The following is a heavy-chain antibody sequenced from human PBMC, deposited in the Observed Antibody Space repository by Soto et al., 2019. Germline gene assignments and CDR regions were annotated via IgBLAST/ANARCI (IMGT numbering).Heavy chain of an antibody. CDR3: ARHVYVAAPSLVYYYYYMDV. D-gene: IGHD2-15*01. J-gene: IGHJ6*03. CDR1: GGSISSSSYY. V-gene: IGHV4-39*01. Sequence: SETLSLTCTVSGGSISSSSYYWGWIRQPPGKGLEWIGSIYYSGSTYYNPSLKSRVTISVDTSKNQFSLKLSSVTAADTAVYYCARHVYVAAPSLVYYYYYMDVWGKGTTVTVSS. CDR2: IYYSGST.